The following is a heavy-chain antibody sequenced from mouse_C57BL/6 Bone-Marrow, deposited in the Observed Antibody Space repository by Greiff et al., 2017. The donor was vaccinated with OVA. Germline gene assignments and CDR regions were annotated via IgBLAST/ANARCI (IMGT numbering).Heavy chain of an antibody. Sequence: QVQLQQSGAELVRPGASVTLSCKASGYTFTDYEMHWVKQTPVHGLEWIGAIDPETGGTAYNQKFKGKAILTADKSSSTAYMELRSLTSEDSAVYYCTRLDDEAMDYWGQGTSVTVSS. V-gene: IGHV1-15*01. J-gene: IGHJ4*01. CDR3: TRLDDEAMDY. CDR2: IDPETGGT. D-gene: IGHD2-12*01. CDR1: GYTFTDYE.